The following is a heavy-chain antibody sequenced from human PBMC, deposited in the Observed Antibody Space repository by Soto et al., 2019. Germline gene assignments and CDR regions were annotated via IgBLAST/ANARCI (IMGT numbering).Heavy chain of an antibody. Sequence: SETLSLTCTVSGGSISSYYWSWIRQPPGKGLEWIGYIYYSGSTNYNPSLKSRVTISVDTSKNQFSLKLSSVTAADTAVYYCARWGAVAGYPANNWLHPWGQGPLVTVSS. D-gene: IGHD6-19*01. CDR2: IYYSGST. CDR3: ARWGAVAGYPANNWLHP. V-gene: IGHV4-59*01. J-gene: IGHJ5*02. CDR1: GGSISSYY.